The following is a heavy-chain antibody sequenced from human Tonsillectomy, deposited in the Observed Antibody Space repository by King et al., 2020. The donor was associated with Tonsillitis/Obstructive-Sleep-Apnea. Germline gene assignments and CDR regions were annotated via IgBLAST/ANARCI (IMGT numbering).Heavy chain of an antibody. Sequence: QLQESGPGLVKPSETLSLTCTVSGGSIRTTDYYWGWVRQPPGKGLEWIGIIYYTGSTYYNPSLKSRVTISVDTSKNQFSLRLSSVTAADTAVYYCAVGGFNYFGPWGQGTLVTVSS. J-gene: IGHJ5*02. V-gene: IGHV4-39*01. CDR1: GGSIRTTDYY. CDR3: AVGGFNYFGP. D-gene: IGHD3-16*01. CDR2: IYYTGST.